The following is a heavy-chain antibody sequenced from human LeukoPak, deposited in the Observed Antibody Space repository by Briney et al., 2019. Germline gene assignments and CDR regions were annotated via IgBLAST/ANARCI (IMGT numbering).Heavy chain of an antibody. J-gene: IGHJ4*02. CDR3: GRGELPAAVDS. CDR1: GFTFSNYW. CDR2: INSDGSNT. V-gene: IGHV3-74*01. D-gene: IGHD2-2*01. Sequence: GGSLRLSCAASGFTFSNYWIHWVRRAPGKGLVWVSHINSDGSNTNYADSVKGRFTISRDNAKNTLYLQMNSLRVEDTAVYYCGRGELPAAVDSWGQGTLVTVSS.